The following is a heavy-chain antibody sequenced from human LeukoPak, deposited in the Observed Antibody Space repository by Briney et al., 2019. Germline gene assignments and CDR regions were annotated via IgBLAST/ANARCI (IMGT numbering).Heavy chain of an antibody. D-gene: IGHD1-26*01. CDR2: GGSGGST. CDR3: AKMRGQYYHSYYMDA. Sequence: PGGSLRLSCAASGFIFSSYAMSWVRQAPGKGLEWVSYGGSGGSTYYADSVKGRFTVSRDNSKSTLYLQVNSLTAEDTAVYYCAKMRGQYYHSYYMDAWGKGTTVTVPS. J-gene: IGHJ6*03. CDR1: GFIFSSYA. V-gene: IGHV3-23*01.